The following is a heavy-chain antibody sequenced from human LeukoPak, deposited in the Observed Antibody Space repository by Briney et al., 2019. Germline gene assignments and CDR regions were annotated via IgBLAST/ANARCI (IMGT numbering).Heavy chain of an antibody. V-gene: IGHV3-7*01. CDR3: ARDDCSSISCYHNWFDP. J-gene: IGHJ5*02. Sequence: GGSLRLSCAASGFTFSSYWMSWVRQAPGKGLEWVANIKQDGGEKYYVDSVKGRFTISRDNAKNSLYLQMNSLRAEDTAVYYCARDDCSSISCYHNWFDPWGQGTLVTVSS. CDR1: GFTFSSYW. CDR2: IKQDGGEK. D-gene: IGHD2-2*01.